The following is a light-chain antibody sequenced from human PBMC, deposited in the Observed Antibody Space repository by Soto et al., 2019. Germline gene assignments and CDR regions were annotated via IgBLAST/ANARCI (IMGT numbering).Light chain of an antibody. J-gene: IGKJ2*01. Sequence: EIVMTQSLATLSVSPGERATLSCRARQSVSSNLAWYQQKPGQAPRLLIYGASTRATGIPARFSGSGYGTEFTLTISSLQSEDFAVYYWQQYNNWPTFGQGTKLEIK. CDR3: QQYNNWPT. V-gene: IGKV3-15*01. CDR2: GAS. CDR1: QSVSSN.